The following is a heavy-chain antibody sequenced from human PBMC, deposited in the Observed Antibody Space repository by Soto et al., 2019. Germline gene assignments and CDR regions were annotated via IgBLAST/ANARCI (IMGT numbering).Heavy chain of an antibody. J-gene: IGHJ4*02. CDR1: GGTFSSYA. V-gene: IGHV1-69*13. CDR2: IIPIFGTA. D-gene: IGHD2-21*01. Sequence: SVKVSCKASGGTFSSYAISWVRQAPGQGLEWMGGIIPIFGTANYAQKFQGRVTITADESTSTAYMELSSLRSEDTAVYYCASSTVSAPPHPYGISYYFDYWGQGTLVTVSS. CDR3: ASSTVSAPPHPYGISYYFDY.